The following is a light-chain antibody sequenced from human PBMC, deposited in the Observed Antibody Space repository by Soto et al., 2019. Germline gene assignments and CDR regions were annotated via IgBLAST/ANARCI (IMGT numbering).Light chain of an antibody. V-gene: IGKV3-15*01. CDR1: QSVSDN. CDR3: QQYNNWPIT. CDR2: RAS. Sequence: EVLMTQSPDTLYVSPVDRVTLSCRASQSVSDNLAWYQQKPGQGPRLLVYRASTRTLGIPARFSGSESGTEFTLTISSLQSEDFEVYYCQQYNNWPITFGQGTRLEIK. J-gene: IGKJ5*01.